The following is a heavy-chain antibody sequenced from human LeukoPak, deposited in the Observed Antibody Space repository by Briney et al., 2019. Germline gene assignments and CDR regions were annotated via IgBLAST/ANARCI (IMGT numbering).Heavy chain of an antibody. CDR1: GGSISSSNW. CDR2: IYHSGST. V-gene: IGHV4-4*02. D-gene: IGHD2-15*01. CDR3: ARDAYCSGGSCYSDDY. Sequence: SGTLSLTCAVSGGSISSSNWWSWVRQPPGKGLVWIGEIYHSGSTNYNPSLKSRVTISVDKSKNQFSLKLSSVTAADTAVYYCARDAYCSGGSCYSDDYWGQGTLVTVSS. J-gene: IGHJ4*02.